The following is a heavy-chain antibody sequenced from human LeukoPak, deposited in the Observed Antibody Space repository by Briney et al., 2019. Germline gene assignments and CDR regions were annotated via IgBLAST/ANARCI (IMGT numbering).Heavy chain of an antibody. Sequence: PGGSLRLSCAASGFTFSDHDMHWVRQATGKGLEWVSGIDTAGDTYYPGSVKGRFTISREDAKNSLYLQMNNLSPGDTTVYYCARALEGNDRPLDSWGQGTLVTVSS. CDR3: ARALEGNDRPLDS. CDR2: IDTAGDT. J-gene: IGHJ4*02. CDR1: GFTFSDHD. D-gene: IGHD3-16*02. V-gene: IGHV3-13*01.